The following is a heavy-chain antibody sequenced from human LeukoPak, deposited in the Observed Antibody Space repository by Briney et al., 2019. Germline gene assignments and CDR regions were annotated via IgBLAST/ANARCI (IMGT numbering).Heavy chain of an antibody. Sequence: GGSLRLSCAASGFTFSDYYMMGMRQAPGKGLEWVSFISSSGTAIKYADSVKGRFTISRDNAKNSLDLQMYSLRDEDTAVYYCASEVVGSTPPRDYWGQGTLVTVSS. D-gene: IGHD1-26*01. CDR2: ISSSGTAI. V-gene: IGHV3-11*01. CDR1: GFTFSDYY. J-gene: IGHJ4*02. CDR3: ASEVVGSTPPRDY.